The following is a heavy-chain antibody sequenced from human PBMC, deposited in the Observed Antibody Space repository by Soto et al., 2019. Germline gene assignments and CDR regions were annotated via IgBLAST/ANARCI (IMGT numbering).Heavy chain of an antibody. J-gene: IGHJ4*02. CDR2: IYPGDSDT. Sequence: GESLKISCKGSGYSFTSYWISWVRQMPGKGLEWMGIIYPGDSDTRYSPSFQGQVTISADKSISTAYLQWSSLKASDTAMYYCARLRRAIFGVAEIDYWGQGTLVTVSS. CDR1: GYSFTSYW. CDR3: ARLRRAIFGVAEIDY. V-gene: IGHV5-51*01. D-gene: IGHD3-3*01.